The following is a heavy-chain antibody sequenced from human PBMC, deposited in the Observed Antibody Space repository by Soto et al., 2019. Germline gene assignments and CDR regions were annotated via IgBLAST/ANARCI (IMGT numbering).Heavy chain of an antibody. D-gene: IGHD2-15*01. V-gene: IGHV1-3*01. J-gene: IGHJ5*02. CDR3: ARGIATGQLDP. CDR1: GYTFTRYT. CDR2: INPDNGNT. Sequence: ASVKVSCKASGYTFTRYTMNWVRQAPGQRLEWMGWINPDNGNTKSSQKFQDRVIITRDTSASSAYMDLSSLRSEDTAVYYCARGIATGQLDPWGQGTLVTVSS.